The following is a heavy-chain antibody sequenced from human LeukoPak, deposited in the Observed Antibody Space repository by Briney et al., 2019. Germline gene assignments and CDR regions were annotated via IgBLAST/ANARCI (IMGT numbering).Heavy chain of an antibody. CDR1: GFTFSYYY. J-gene: IGHJ4*02. CDR2: LSSSGSTI. Sequence: GGPLRLSCARSGFTFSYYYMSWLRQAQGKGLEGVTYLSSSGSTIYYADCVKGRFTISRDNAKNSLYLQMNSLRAEDTAVYYCARRIGYSYGPIPPGLEDYWGQGTLVTVSS. CDR3: ARRIGYSYGPIPPGLEDY. D-gene: IGHD5-18*01. V-gene: IGHV3-11*01.